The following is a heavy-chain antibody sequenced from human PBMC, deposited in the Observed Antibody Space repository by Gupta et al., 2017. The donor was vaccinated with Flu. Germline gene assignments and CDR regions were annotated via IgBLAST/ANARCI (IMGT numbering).Heavy chain of an antibody. D-gene: IGHD5-18*01. CDR1: GFTFNTYA. J-gene: IGHJ4*02. V-gene: IGHV3-30*17. Sequence: SGFTFNTYAMHWVRQAPGKGLEWVAVISYDSKNYYYADSVRGRFTISRDNSKNTVFLQMNFLRPDDTSVYYCARPLDTWGAATLDHWGQGALVTVSS. CDR2: ISYDSKNY. CDR3: ARPLDTWGAATLDH.